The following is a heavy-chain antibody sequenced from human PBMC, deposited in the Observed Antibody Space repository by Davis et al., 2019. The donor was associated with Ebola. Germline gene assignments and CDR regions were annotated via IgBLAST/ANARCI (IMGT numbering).Heavy chain of an antibody. CDR1: GGSFSGYY. Sequence: ETLSLTCAVYGGSFSGYYWSWVRQAPGKGLESVANIKQDGSEKYYVDSVKGRFNISRDHAKNLLYLQMNSLRAEDTAVYYCAARSSYWGQGTLVTVSS. V-gene: IGHV3-7*01. CDR3: AARSSY. D-gene: IGHD3-10*01. J-gene: IGHJ4*02. CDR2: IKQDGSEK.